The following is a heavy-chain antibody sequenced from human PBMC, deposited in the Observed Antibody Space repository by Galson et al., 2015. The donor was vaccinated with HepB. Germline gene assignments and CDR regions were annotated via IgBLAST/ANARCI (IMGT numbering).Heavy chain of an antibody. CDR3: ARGGRITIFGVVDDAFDI. CDR2: INPNSGGT. CDR1: GYTFTGYY. V-gene: IGHV1-2*02. J-gene: IGHJ3*02. Sequence: SVKVSCKASGYTFTGYYMHWVRQAPGQGLEWMGWINPNSGGTNYAQKFQGRVTMTRDTSISTACMELSRLRSDDTAVYYCARGGRITIFGVVDDAFDIWGQGTMVTVSS. D-gene: IGHD3-3*01.